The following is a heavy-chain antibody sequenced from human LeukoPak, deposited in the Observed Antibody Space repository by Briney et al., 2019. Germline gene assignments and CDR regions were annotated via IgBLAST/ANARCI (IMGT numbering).Heavy chain of an antibody. CDR3: ARGTFDSSGYYCAY. CDR1: GYTFTSYD. J-gene: IGHJ4*02. CDR2: MNPNSGNT. V-gene: IGHV1-8*01. Sequence: ASVKVSCKASGYTFTSYDINWVRQATGQGLEWMGWMNPNSGNTGYAQKLQGRVTMTSNTSMSTAYMELTSLRSEDTAVYYCARGTFDSSGYYCAYWGQGTLVTVSS. D-gene: IGHD3-22*01.